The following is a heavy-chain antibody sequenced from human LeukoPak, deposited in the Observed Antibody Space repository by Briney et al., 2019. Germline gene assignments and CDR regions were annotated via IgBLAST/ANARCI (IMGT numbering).Heavy chain of an antibody. CDR3: ARDSINFSGYFDY. J-gene: IGHJ4*02. Sequence: KESGPALVKPTQTLTLTCTFSGFSLSTSGMRVSWIRQPPGKALEWLARIDWDDDKFYRTSLKTRLTISKDTSKNQVVLTMTNMDPVDTATYYCARDSINFSGYFDYWGQGTLVTVSS. CDR1: GFSLSTSGMR. D-gene: IGHD2/OR15-2a*01. CDR2: IDWDDDK. V-gene: IGHV2-70*04.